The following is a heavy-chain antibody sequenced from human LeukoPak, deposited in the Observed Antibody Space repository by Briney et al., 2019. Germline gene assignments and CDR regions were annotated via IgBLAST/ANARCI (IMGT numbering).Heavy chain of an antibody. J-gene: IGHJ4*02. CDR2: IYYSGRT. Sequence: SETLSLTCTVSGGSITTSSYYWGWIRQPPGKGLEWIGSIYYSGRTYYNPSLKSRVTISVDTSKNQFSLKLSSVTAADTAVYYCARIKAFYSSSADYWGQGTLVTVSS. CDR1: GGSITTSSYY. V-gene: IGHV4-39*07. D-gene: IGHD6-6*01. CDR3: ARIKAFYSSSADY.